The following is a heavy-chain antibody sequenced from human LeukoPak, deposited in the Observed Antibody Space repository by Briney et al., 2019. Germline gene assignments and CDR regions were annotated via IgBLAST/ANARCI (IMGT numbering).Heavy chain of an antibody. Sequence: GGSLRLSCAASGFTFSSYWMHWVRYAPGKGLVWVSYISSSGSTIYYADSVKGRFTISRDNAKNSLYLQMNSLRDEDTAVYYCARAHYDSSGYYLFDYWGQGTLVTVSS. V-gene: IGHV3-48*02. CDR1: GFTFSSYW. J-gene: IGHJ4*02. D-gene: IGHD3-22*01. CDR2: ISSSGSTI. CDR3: ARAHYDSSGYYLFDY.